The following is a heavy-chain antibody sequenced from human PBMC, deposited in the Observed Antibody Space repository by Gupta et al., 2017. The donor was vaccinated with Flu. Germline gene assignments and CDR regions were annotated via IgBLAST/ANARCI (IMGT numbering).Heavy chain of an antibody. J-gene: IGHJ4*02. V-gene: IGHV4-34*01. Sequence: SFSGYFWSWIRQPPGKGQEWIGEINHSGSTKKNPSLKSRVTISVDTSKNQFFLKLSYGTAADTAVYYCARRRIAVAGMWQYWGQGTLVTVSS. CDR1: SFSGYF. CDR2: INHSGST. CDR3: ARRRIAVAGMWQY. D-gene: IGHD6-19*01.